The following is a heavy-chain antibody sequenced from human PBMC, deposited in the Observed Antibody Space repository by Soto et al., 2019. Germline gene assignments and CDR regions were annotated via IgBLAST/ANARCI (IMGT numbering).Heavy chain of an antibody. V-gene: IGHV4-4*02. Sequence: SETLSLTCAVSGGSISSSNWWSWVRQPPGKGLEWIGEIYHSGSTNYNPSLKSRVTISVDKSKNQFSLKLSCVTAADTAVYYCARGDFWSGRYYGMDVWGQGTTVTVSS. CDR3: ARGDFWSGRYYGMDV. D-gene: IGHD3-3*01. J-gene: IGHJ6*02. CDR1: GGSISSSNW. CDR2: IYHSGST.